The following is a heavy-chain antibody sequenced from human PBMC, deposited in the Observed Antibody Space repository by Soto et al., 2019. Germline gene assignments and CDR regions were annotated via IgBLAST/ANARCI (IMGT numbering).Heavy chain of an antibody. CDR2: ISAYNGNT. CDR3: ARDGEYYYDSSGPDY. J-gene: IGHJ4*02. Sequence: ASVNVSCRASGYTFTSYGISWVRQAPGQGLEWMGWISAYNGNTNYAQKLQGRVTMTTDTSTSTAYMELRSLRSDDTAVYYCARDGEYYYDSSGPDYWGEGILVTVSS. CDR1: GYTFTSYG. V-gene: IGHV1-18*01. D-gene: IGHD3-22*01.